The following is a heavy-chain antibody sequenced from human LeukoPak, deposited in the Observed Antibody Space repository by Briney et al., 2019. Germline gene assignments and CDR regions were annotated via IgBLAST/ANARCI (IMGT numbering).Heavy chain of an antibody. D-gene: IGHD2-2*01. J-gene: IGHJ4*02. CDR2: FDPEDGET. V-gene: IGHV1-24*01. CDR3: ATDYCSSTSCSYSYYFDY. Sequence: ASVKVSCKASGGTFSSYAISWVRQAPGKGLEWMGGFDPEDGETIYTQKFQGRVTMTEDTSTDTAYMELSSLRSEDTAVYYCATDYCSSTSCSYSYYFDYWGQGTLVTVSS. CDR1: GGTFSSYA.